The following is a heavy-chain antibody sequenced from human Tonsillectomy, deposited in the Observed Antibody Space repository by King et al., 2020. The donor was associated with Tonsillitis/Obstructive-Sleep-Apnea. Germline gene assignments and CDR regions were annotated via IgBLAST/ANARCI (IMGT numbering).Heavy chain of an antibody. V-gene: IGHV3-7*01. Sequence: VQLVESGGGLVQPGGSLRLSCAASGFIFRNYWMSWVRQAPGKGLEWAANIKQDGSEKYYVDSVKGRFTISRDNAKNSLYLQMSSLRVEDTAVYYCARVRRAMMDAFDIWGQGTMVTVSS. CDR1: GFIFRNYW. CDR2: IKQDGSEK. CDR3: ARVRRAMMDAFDI. J-gene: IGHJ3*02. D-gene: IGHD2-2*01.